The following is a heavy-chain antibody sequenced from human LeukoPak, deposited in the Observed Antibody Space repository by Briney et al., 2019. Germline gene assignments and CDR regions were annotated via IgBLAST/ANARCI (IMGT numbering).Heavy chain of an antibody. CDR1: VGSPSRYY. Sequence: SETLSLTCTFSVGSPSRYYWSWIRETPGKGVEWIEYIHYSGSTNYNPSLKSRVTISLDTSKNQVSLRLSSVTAADTAVYYCARRASGSYPDYFDYWGQGTLVTVSS. CDR2: IHYSGST. V-gene: IGHV4-59*08. CDR3: ARRASGSYPDYFDY. D-gene: IGHD1-26*01. J-gene: IGHJ4*02.